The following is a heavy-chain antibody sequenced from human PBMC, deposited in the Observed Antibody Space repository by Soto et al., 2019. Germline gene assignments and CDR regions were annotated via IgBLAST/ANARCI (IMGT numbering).Heavy chain of an antibody. J-gene: IGHJ4*02. Sequence: GSLRLSCAASGLKFSNYAMSWVRQAPGKGLEWVSLISATGGGTYYADSVKGRFTISRDNSHNTLYLQVHSLTAEDTAVYYCAKDRRAGGNSAFYFDFWGQGAQVTVSS. CDR1: GLKFSNYA. CDR3: AKDRRAGGNSAFYFDF. D-gene: IGHD3-16*01. V-gene: IGHV3-23*01. CDR2: ISATGGGT.